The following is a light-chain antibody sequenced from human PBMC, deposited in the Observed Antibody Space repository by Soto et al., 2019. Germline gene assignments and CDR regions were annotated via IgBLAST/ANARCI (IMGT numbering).Light chain of an antibody. V-gene: IGLV7-43*01. CDR2: GTS. J-gene: IGLJ1*01. Sequence: QAVMSQVPSLTASPGGTFTLTCASSTGAVTSGYYPNWFQQKPGQAPRALIYGTSNKHSWTPARFSGSLLGGKAALTLSGVQPEDEAEYYCLLYYGGAHVFGTGTKVTVL. CDR3: LLYYGGAHV. CDR1: TGAVTSGYY.